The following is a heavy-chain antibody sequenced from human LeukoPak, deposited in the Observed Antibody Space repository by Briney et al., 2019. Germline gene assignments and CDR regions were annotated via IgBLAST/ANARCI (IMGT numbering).Heavy chain of an antibody. CDR1: RFTFSSYG. J-gene: IGHJ4*02. Sequence: PGGSLRLSCAASRFTFSSYGMHWVRQAPGKGLEWVAYIQYDGSNEQYADSVKGRFTVSRDNAKSTLYLQMNSLRAEDTAVYYCAKTLTGTDPYWGQGTLVTVSS. CDR2: IQYDGSNE. D-gene: IGHD1-20*01. V-gene: IGHV3-30*02. CDR3: AKTLTGTDPY.